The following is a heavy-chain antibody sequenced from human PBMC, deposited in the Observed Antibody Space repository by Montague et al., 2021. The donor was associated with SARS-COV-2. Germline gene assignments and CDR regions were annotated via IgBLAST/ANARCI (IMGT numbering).Heavy chain of an antibody. CDR2: IYYSGNT. Sequence: SETLSLTCTVSGGSISSYNWNWIRQPPGKGLECIGYIYYSGNTNYNPSLKSRVTISVDASKSQFSLKLSSVTAADTAVYYCAGLQGDGSLYGMDVWGQGTTVTVSS. D-gene: IGHD5-24*01. J-gene: IGHJ6*02. CDR3: AGLQGDGSLYGMDV. CDR1: GGSISSYN. V-gene: IGHV4-59*01.